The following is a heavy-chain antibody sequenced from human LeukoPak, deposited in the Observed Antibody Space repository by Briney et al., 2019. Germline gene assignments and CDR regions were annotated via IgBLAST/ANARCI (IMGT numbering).Heavy chain of an antibody. Sequence: GESLKISCQGSGYNFATYWIVWVRQMPGKGLEWMGIIYPGNSHTRYSPSFQGQVTISAYTSISTAYLHWSSLQSSDTAMYYCAKFHATWYGDTWGQGTLVTVSS. CDR2: IYPGNSHT. CDR3: AKFHATWYGDT. V-gene: IGHV5-51*01. CDR1: GYNFATYW. D-gene: IGHD6-13*01. J-gene: IGHJ4*02.